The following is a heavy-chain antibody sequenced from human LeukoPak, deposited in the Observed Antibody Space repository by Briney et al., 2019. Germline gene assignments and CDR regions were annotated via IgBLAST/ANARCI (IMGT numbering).Heavy chain of an antibody. V-gene: IGHV3-7*01. CDR2: IKHDGSEK. D-gene: IGHD3-3*01. J-gene: IGHJ4*02. CDR3: ATDRGWRTSGYYLYYFEY. CDR1: GFIFTNYF. Sequence: GGSLRLSCAASGFIFTNYFMSWVRQAPGKGLEWVASIKHDGSEKYYVDSVRGRFTISRNNTMNSLYLQMSSLRAEDTAVYYCATDRGWRTSGYYLYYFEYWGQGTLVTFSS.